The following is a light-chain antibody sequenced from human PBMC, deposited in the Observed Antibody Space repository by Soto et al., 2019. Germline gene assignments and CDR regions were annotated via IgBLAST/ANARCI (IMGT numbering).Light chain of an antibody. J-gene: IGKJ2*01. Sequence: EIVLTQSPGTLSLSPGERATLSSRASQSVSNNYLAWYQQKPGQAPRLLIYDASTRATGIPDRIRGSGSGTDFTLTISRLEPEDFAVYFCQQYGSSSYTFGQGTKLEIK. V-gene: IGKV3-20*01. CDR3: QQYGSSSYT. CDR2: DAS. CDR1: QSVSNNY.